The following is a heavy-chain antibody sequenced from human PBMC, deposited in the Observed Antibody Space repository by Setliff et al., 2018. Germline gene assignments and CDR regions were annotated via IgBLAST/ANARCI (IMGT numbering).Heavy chain of an antibody. CDR2: LKYDGSES. V-gene: IGHV3-7*03. J-gene: IGHJ5*02. CDR1: GFTFSSYW. Sequence: GESLRLSCAASGFTFSSYWMGWVRQAPGKGLEWVANLKYDGSESFYVDSVKGRFTISRDNAKNSLYLQMNSLRVEDTAVYYCARVVDMGWFDPWGQGTLVTVSS. CDR3: ARVVDMGWFDP.